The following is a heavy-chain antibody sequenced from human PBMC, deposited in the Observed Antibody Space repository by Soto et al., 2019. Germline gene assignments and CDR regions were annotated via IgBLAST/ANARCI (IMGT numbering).Heavy chain of an antibody. CDR2: INAGEANT. V-gene: IGHV1-3*01. CDR1: GYTLTSYS. CDR3: EIRVGDTFDI. J-gene: IGHJ3*02. D-gene: IGHD1-26*01. Sequence: ASVKVSCKASGYTLTSYSMHWVRQAPGQRLEWMGWINAGEANTKYSQRFQDRVTISRDTSANTVYMELSSLRSEDTAVYYCEIRVGDTFDIWGQGTMVTVSS.